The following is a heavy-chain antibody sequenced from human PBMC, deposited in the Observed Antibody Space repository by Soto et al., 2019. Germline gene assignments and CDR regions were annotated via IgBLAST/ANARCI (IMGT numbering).Heavy chain of an antibody. J-gene: IGHJ5*02. V-gene: IGHV1-18*01. CDR3: ARAVTYYYDSSGYYYH. CDR2: ISAYNGNT. D-gene: IGHD3-22*01. CDR1: GYTFTSYC. Sequence: ASVKVSCKASGYTFTSYCISWVRQAPGQGLEWMGWISAYNGNTNYAQKLQGRVTMTTDTSTSTAYMELRSLRSDDTAVYYCARAVTYYYDSSGYYYHWGQGTLVTVS.